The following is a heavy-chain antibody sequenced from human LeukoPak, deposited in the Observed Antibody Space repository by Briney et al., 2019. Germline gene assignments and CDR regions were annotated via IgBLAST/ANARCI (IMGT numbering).Heavy chain of an antibody. Sequence: SETLSLTFTVSGGSISSYYWSWIRQPPGKGLEWIGYIYYSGSTNYNPSLKSRVTISVDTSKNQFSLKLSSVTAADTAVYYCAIAESKGGYNWFDPWGQGTLVTVSS. CDR2: IYYSGST. CDR1: GGSISSYY. J-gene: IGHJ5*02. V-gene: IGHV4-59*01. D-gene: IGHD3-16*01. CDR3: AIAESKGGYNWFDP.